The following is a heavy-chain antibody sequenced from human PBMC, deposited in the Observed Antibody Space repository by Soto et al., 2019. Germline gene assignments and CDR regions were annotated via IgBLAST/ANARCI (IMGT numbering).Heavy chain of an antibody. D-gene: IGHD6-13*01. CDR3: ARHLGTSWYWGLDP. V-gene: IGHV4-59*08. Sequence: PSETLSLTCTVSSGSVTGYFWSWIRQPPGKGLEWIGYIYYSGTTSYNPSLKSRVTMSVDTSNNQFSLKLNFVTAADTAVYYSARHLGTSWYWGLDPWGQGTLVTVSS. CDR2: IYYSGTT. J-gene: IGHJ5*02. CDR1: SGSVTGYF.